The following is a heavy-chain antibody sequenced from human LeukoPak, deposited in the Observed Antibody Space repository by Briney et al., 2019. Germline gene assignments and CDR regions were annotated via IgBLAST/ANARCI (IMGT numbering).Heavy chain of an antibody. CDR3: ATPSGYYYYGMDV. J-gene: IGHJ6*02. CDR1: GGPISSYY. V-gene: IGHV4-59*08. CDR2: IYYSGST. D-gene: IGHD2-8*02. Sequence: PSETLSLTCTVSGGPISSYYWSWIRQPPGKDLEWIGYIYYSGSTNYNPSLKSRVTISVDTSKNQFSLKLSSVTAADTAVYYCATPSGYYYYGMDVWGQGTTVTVSS.